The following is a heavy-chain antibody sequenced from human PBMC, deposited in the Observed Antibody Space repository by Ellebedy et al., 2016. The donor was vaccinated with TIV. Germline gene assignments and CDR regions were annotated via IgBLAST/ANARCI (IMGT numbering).Heavy chain of an antibody. D-gene: IGHD5-12*01. CDR2: FDPEDGET. CDR1: GYTLTELS. Sequence: ASVKVSCXVSGYTLTELSMHWVRQAPGKGLEWMGGFDPEDGETIYAQKFQGRVTMIEDTSTDTAYMELSSLRSEDTAVYYCATAWLRSAFDIWGQGTMVTVSS. J-gene: IGHJ3*02. CDR3: ATAWLRSAFDI. V-gene: IGHV1-24*01.